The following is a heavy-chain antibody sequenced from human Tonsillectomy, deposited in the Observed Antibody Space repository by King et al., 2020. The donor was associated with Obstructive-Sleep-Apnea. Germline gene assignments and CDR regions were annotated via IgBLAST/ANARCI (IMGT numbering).Heavy chain of an antibody. CDR1: GYSFTSYW. Sequence: VQLVESGAEVKKPGESLKISCKASGYSFTSYWIGWVRQMPGKGLEWMWIIYPGDSDTTYSPSFQGQVTISADKSISTAYLQWSSLKASDTAMYYCARKRGHYGSGSYSWFDPWGQGTLVTVSS. CDR2: IYPGDSDT. J-gene: IGHJ5*02. D-gene: IGHD3-10*01. CDR3: ARKRGHYGSGSYSWFDP. V-gene: IGHV5-51*01.